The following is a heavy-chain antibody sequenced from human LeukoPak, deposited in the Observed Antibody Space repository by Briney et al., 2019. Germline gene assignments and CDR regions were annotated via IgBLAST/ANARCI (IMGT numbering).Heavy chain of an antibody. CDR1: GFTFSSSW. Sequence: PGGSLRLSCAVSGFTFSSSWMHWVRQAPGKGLVWVSHIKTDGSTTAYADSVKGRFTISRDNSKNTLHLQMNSLRAEDTAVYYCAKTPYSGSYYACLDYWGQGTLVTVSS. V-gene: IGHV3-74*01. CDR3: AKTPYSGSYYACLDY. CDR2: IKTDGSTT. D-gene: IGHD1-26*01. J-gene: IGHJ4*02.